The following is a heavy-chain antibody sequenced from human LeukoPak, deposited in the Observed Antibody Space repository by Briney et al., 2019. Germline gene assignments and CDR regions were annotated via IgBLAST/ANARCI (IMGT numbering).Heavy chain of an antibody. CDR1: GGSISSGGYY. Sequence: SQTLSLTCTVSGGSISSGGYYWSWIRQHPGKGLEWIGYIYYSGSTNYNPSLKSRVTISVDTSKNQFSLKLSSVTAADTAVYYCARGSASYYYYYMDVWGKGTMVTVSS. V-gene: IGHV4-31*03. J-gene: IGHJ6*03. CDR3: ARGSASYYYYYMDV. CDR2: IYYSGST.